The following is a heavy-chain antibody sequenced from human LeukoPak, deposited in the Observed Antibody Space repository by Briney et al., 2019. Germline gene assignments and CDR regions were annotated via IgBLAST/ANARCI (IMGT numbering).Heavy chain of an antibody. V-gene: IGHV1-2*02. Sequence: ASVKVSCKASGYTFTSYAIHWVRQAPGQGLESMGWITPSGGTTYAQKFQGRVAITWDTSITTAYMDLSRRTSDDTAVYYCARDRYRDGFAHLDYWGQGALVTVSS. CDR3: ARDRYRDGFAHLDY. CDR1: GYTFTSYA. J-gene: IGHJ4*02. D-gene: IGHD5-24*01. CDR2: ITPSGGT.